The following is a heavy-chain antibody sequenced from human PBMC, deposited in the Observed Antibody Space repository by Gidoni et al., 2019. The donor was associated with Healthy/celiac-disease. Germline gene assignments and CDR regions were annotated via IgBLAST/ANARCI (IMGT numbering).Heavy chain of an antibody. J-gene: IGHJ6*03. CDR2: IYHSGST. CDR3: ARNARDCSGGSCYTYYYYYMDV. D-gene: IGHD2-15*01. CDR1: GGSISSSTW. Sequence: QVQLQESGPGLVKPSGTLSLTCAVSGGSISSSTWWSWVRKPPGKGLEWIGEIYHSGSTNYNPSLKSRVTISVDKSKNQCSLKLSSVTAADTAVYYCARNARDCSGGSCYTYYYYYMDVWGKGTTVTVSS. V-gene: IGHV4-4*02.